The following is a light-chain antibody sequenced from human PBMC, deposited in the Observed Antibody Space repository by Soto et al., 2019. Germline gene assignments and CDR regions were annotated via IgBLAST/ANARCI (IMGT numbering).Light chain of an antibody. CDR2: EVT. CDR3: TSYTINTALV. V-gene: IGLV2-14*01. J-gene: IGLJ1*01. Sequence: QSAPTQPASVSGSPGQSITISCTGTSSDIGSHDYVSWYQHHPGKAPKLIIYEVTNRPSGVSDRFSGSKSGNTASLTISRLQAEDEADYHCTSYTINTALVFGTGTK. CDR1: SSDIGSHDY.